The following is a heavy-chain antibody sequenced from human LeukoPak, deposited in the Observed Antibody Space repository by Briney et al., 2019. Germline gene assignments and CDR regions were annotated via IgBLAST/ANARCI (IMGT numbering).Heavy chain of an antibody. CDR2: IYHRGST. CDR1: GYSISSGYY. Sequence: PSETLSLTCAVSGYSISSGYYWGWIRQPPGKGLEWIGSIYHRGSTYYNPSLKSRVTISVDTSKNQFSLKLSSVTAADTAVYYCARGLDPWGQGTLVTVSS. V-gene: IGHV4-38-2*01. CDR3: ARGLDP. J-gene: IGHJ5*02.